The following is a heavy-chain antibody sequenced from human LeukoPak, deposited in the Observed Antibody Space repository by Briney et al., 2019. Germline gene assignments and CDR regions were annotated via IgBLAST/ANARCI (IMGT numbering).Heavy chain of an antibody. D-gene: IGHD7-27*01. Sequence: AAVKVSCKASGYTFIHYFMHWVRQAPGQGPEWMGRVNSNNGDTEYAQNFQGRVTMTRDTTITTVYMELISLTSDDTAVYYCARDLSSTANWELDYWGQGTPVTVSS. CDR1: GYTFIHYF. CDR3: ARDLSSTANWELDY. CDR2: VNSNNGDT. V-gene: IGHV1-2*06. J-gene: IGHJ4*02.